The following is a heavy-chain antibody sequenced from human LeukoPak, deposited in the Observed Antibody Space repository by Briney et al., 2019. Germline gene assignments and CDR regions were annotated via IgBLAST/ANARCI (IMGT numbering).Heavy chain of an antibody. CDR1: GGTFSDNY. D-gene: IGHD3-16*02. Sequence: PSETLSLTCAISGGTFSDNYWSWIRQPPGKGLEWIGEINQSGTTNYNPSLKSPVTISVDTSTNKFSLTLSSVTAADTAVYYCARTSKSPYDYVWGSDQLPYLFDYWGQGTLVTVSS. V-gene: IGHV4-34*01. J-gene: IGHJ4*02. CDR3: ARTSKSPYDYVWGSDQLPYLFDY. CDR2: INQSGTT.